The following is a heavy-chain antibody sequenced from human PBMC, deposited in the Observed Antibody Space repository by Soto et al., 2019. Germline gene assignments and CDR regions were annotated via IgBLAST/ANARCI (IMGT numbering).Heavy chain of an antibody. V-gene: IGHV1-69*01. Sequence: QVQLVQSGAEVKKPGSSVKVSCKASGGTFSSYAISWARQAPGQGLEWMGGIIPIFGTANYAEKFQGRVTITADESTSTAYMELSSLRSEDTAVYYCARDSYFDWLSTSGGGMDVWGQGTTVTVSS. D-gene: IGHD3-9*01. CDR1: GGTFSSYA. CDR3: ARDSYFDWLSTSGGGMDV. J-gene: IGHJ6*02. CDR2: IIPIFGTA.